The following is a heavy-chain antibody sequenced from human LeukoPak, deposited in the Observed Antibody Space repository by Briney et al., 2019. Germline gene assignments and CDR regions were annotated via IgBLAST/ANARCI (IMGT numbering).Heavy chain of an antibody. CDR3: ARGVEPLAANTLAY. D-gene: IGHD1-14*01. V-gene: IGHV3-53*01. J-gene: IGHJ4*02. CDR1: GFTVITND. Sequence: GRSLRLSCAASGFTVITNDMTWVRQAPGKGLEWVSVLYSDGNTKYADSVQGRFTISRDNSKNTLYLEMNSLSLDDTAVYYCARGVEPLAANTLAYWGQGTLVTVSS. CDR2: LYSDGNT.